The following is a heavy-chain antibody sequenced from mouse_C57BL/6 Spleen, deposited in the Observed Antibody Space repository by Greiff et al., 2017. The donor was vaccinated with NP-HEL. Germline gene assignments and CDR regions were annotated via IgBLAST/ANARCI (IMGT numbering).Heavy chain of an antibody. J-gene: IGHJ2*01. CDR2: IDPSDSYT. CDR3: ARSRGNYDY. Sequence: QVQLQQSGAELVMPGASVKLSCKASGYTFTSYWMHRVKQRPGQGLEWIGEIDPSDSYTNYNQKFKGKSTLTVDKSSSTAYMQLSSLTSEDSAVYYCARSRGNYDYWGQGTTLTVSS. CDR1: GYTFTSYW. D-gene: IGHD2-1*01. V-gene: IGHV1-69*01.